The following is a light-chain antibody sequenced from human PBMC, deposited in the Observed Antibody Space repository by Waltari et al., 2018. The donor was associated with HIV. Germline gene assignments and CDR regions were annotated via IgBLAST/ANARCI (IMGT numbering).Light chain of an antibody. CDR1: SSDVGGYNY. CDR2: EVT. Sequence: QSALTQPASVSGSPGQSITISCTGTSSDVGGYNYVSWYRQYPGKAHKLMIYEVTNRPSGVSNRFSGSKSGSTASLTISGLQAEDEADYYCSSYTSGFTLVVFGGGTKLTVL. V-gene: IGLV2-14*01. J-gene: IGLJ2*01. CDR3: SSYTSGFTLVV.